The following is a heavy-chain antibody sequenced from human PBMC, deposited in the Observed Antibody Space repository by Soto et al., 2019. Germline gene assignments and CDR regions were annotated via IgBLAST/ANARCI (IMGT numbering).Heavy chain of an antibody. J-gene: IGHJ6*02. D-gene: IGHD2-21*02. V-gene: IGHV5-51*01. CDR1: GYSFTSYW. CDR3: ARLGDYCGGGCYPYLYYYYYGMDF. CDR2: IYPGDSDT. Sequence: GASLKISCKGSGYSFTSYWIGWVRQMPGKGLEWMGIIYPGDSDTRYSPSFQGQVTISADKSISTAYLQWSSLKASDTAMYYCARLGDYCGGGCYPYLYYYYYGMDFWGQGTTVTVSS.